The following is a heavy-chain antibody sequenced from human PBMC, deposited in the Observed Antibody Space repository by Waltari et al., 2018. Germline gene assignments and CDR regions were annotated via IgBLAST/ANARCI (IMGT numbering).Heavy chain of an antibody. CDR1: GYSFTTYW. Sequence: EVQLVQSGVEVRKPGQSLKISCKGSGYSFTTYWIGWVRQMPGKGLEWMGIIYPGDSDTRYSPSFQGQVTISADNSISTAYLQWSSLKASDTAMYVCARAPTGTSSPYYFDYWGQGTLVTVSS. CDR2: IYPGDSDT. J-gene: IGHJ4*02. CDR3: ARAPTGTSSPYYFDY. D-gene: IGHD1-1*01. V-gene: IGHV5-51*01.